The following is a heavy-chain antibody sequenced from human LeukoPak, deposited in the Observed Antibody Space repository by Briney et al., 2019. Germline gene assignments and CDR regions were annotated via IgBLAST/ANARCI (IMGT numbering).Heavy chain of an antibody. CDR3: ARYRLVWLPAPVFDY. V-gene: IGHV3-7*01. CDR1: GFSLGSYN. D-gene: IGHD6-19*01. CDR2: INQDGSEE. Sequence: PGGSLRLSCAASGFSLGSYNMYWVRQAPGKGLEWVTNINQDGSEEYYVDYVKGRFTISRDNGKNSLFLQMNSLRAEDTAVYYCARYRLVWLPAPVFDYWGPGTQVTVSS. J-gene: IGHJ4*02.